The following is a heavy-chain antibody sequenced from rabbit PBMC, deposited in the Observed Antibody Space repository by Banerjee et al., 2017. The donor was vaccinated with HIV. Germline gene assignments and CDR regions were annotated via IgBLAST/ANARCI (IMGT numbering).Heavy chain of an antibody. J-gene: IGHJ6*01. CDR1: GFSFSSSYD. CDR3: AREAYSYGDAGYAYGDSMDL. V-gene: IGHV1S40*01. CDR2: IYIGTTRT. D-gene: IGHD6-1*01. Sequence: QSLEESGGDLVKPGASLTLTCTASGFSFSSSYDMCWVRQAPGKGLEWIACIYIGTTRTYYASWAKGRFTISKTSSTTMTLQMTSLTAADTATYFCAREAYSYGDAGYAYGDSMDLWGQGTLVTVS.